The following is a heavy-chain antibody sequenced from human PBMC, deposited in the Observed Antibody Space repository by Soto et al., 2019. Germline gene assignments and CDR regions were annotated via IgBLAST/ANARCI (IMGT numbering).Heavy chain of an antibody. CDR2: VYHSGST. Sequence: QVQLQESGPGLVKPSQTLSLTCSVSGDSIRGGGHYWNWIRQFPGKGLEWIGYVYHSGSTHYNPSLRGRLTISIDTSKNQFSLRLISVTAADTALYYCARDTGLAPTFWGYWCHGTQVTVSS. CDR1: GDSIRGGGHY. V-gene: IGHV4-31*03. D-gene: IGHD7-27*01. J-gene: IGHJ4*03. CDR3: ARDTGLAPTFWGY.